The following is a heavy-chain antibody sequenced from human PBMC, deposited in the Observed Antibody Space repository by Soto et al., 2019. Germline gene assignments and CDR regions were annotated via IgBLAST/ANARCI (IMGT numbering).Heavy chain of an antibody. D-gene: IGHD3-10*01. V-gene: IGHV3-23*01. J-gene: IGHJ6*02. CDR2: ISASGGTI. CDR1: RFTFSSYA. CDR3: AKDRNYYASGTYGMDV. Sequence: GGSLRLSCAASRFTFSSYAMTWVRQAPGKGLQWVSVISASGGTIYYADSVKGRFTISRDNSKNTLYLQMNSLRAEDTAVYYCAKDRNYYASGTYGMDVWGQGTTVTVSS.